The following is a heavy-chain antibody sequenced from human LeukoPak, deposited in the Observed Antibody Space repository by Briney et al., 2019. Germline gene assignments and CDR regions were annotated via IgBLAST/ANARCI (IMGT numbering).Heavy chain of an antibody. Sequence: GGSLRLSCAASGFTFSSYAMSWVRQAPGKGLEWVSAISGSGGSTYYADSVKGRFTISRDNSNNTLYLQMNSLRVEDTAVYYCAKHYGSGRYYFDYWGQGALVTVSS. V-gene: IGHV3-23*01. CDR1: GFTFSSYA. D-gene: IGHD3-10*01. J-gene: IGHJ4*02. CDR2: ISGSGGST. CDR3: AKHYGSGRYYFDY.